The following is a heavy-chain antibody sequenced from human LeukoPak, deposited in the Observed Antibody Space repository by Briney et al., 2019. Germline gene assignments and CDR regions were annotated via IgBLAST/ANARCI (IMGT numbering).Heavy chain of an antibody. CDR1: GFTFSSYA. CDR2: ISGSGGST. J-gene: IGHJ4*02. V-gene: IGHV3-23*01. Sequence: GGSLRLSCAASGFTFSSYAMSWVRQAPGKGLEWVSAISGSGGSTYYADSVKGRFTISRDNSKNTLHLQMNSLRAEDTAVYYCAKLGITMIVVPLDYFDYWGQGTLVTVSS. D-gene: IGHD3-22*01. CDR3: AKLGITMIVVPLDYFDY.